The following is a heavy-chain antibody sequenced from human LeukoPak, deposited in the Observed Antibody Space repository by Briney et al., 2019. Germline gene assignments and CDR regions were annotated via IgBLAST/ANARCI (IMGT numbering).Heavy chain of an antibody. Sequence: ASVKVSCKASGGTFSSYAISWVRQAPGQGLEWMGRIIPILGIANYAPKFQGRVTITADKSTSTAYMELSSLRSEDTAVYYCARVAMVRGVIWWFDPWGQGTLVTVSS. J-gene: IGHJ5*02. D-gene: IGHD3-10*01. CDR2: IIPILGIA. CDR3: ARVAMVRGVIWWFDP. CDR1: GGTFSSYA. V-gene: IGHV1-69*04.